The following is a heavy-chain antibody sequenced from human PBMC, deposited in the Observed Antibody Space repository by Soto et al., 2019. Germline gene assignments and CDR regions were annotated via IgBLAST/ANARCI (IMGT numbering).Heavy chain of an antibody. CDR2: ISYDGSNK. J-gene: IGHJ6*02. Sequence: PGGSLRLSCAASGFTFSSYGMHWVRQAPGKGLEWVAVISYDGSNKYYADSVKGRFTISRDNSKNTLYLQMNSLRAEDTAVYYCALLRDIVLVPAAIIMDVWGQGTTVTVSS. D-gene: IGHD2-2*01. CDR1: GFTFSSYG. CDR3: ALLRDIVLVPAAIIMDV. V-gene: IGHV3-30*03.